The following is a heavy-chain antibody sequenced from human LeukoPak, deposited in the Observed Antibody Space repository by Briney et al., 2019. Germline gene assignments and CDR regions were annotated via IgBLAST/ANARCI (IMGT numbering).Heavy chain of an antibody. D-gene: IGHD3-10*01. CDR2: MNPNSGNT. CDR1: GYTFTNYY. V-gene: IGHV1-8*02. Sequence: ASVKVSCKASGYTFTNYYIHWVRQAPGQGLEWMGWMNPNSGNTGYAQKFQGRVTMTRNTSISTAYMELSSLRSEDSAVYYCARGYHRYYYGSGRWYNWFDPWGQGTLVTVSS. CDR3: ARGYHRYYYGSGRWYNWFDP. J-gene: IGHJ5*02.